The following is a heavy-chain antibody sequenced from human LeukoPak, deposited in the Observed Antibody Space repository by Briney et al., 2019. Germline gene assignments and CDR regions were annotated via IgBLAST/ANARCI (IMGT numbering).Heavy chain of an antibody. CDR2: IFQRGYS. CDR1: GYSISRGYY. V-gene: IGHV4-38-2*01. J-gene: IGHJ5*02. CDR3: AGDKETTGNGRPNWFDP. D-gene: IGHD1-1*01. Sequence: SETLSLTCAVSGYSISRGYYWGWIRQRPGKGLQWIGSIFQRGYSYYNPSLKSRVTISVDTSRNQFSLKLSSVTAADTAEYYCAGDKETTGNGRPNWFDPWGQGTLVTVSS.